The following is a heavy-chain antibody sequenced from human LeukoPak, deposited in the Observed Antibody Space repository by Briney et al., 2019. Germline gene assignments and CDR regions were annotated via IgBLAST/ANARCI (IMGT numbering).Heavy chain of an antibody. CDR3: ATLGGPSDLLFDY. J-gene: IGHJ4*02. Sequence: SETLSLTCAVSGGSISSGGYSWSWIRQPPGKGLEWIGSIYHSGHTYYNPSLKSRVTISVDTSKNQFSLKVSSVTAADTAVYYCATLGGPSDLLFDYWGQGTLVTVSS. CDR2: IYHSGHT. CDR1: GGSISSGGYS. V-gene: IGHV4-30-2*03. D-gene: IGHD3-16*01.